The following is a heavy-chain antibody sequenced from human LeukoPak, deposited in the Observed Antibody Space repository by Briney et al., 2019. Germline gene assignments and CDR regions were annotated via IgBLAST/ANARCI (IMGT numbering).Heavy chain of an antibody. J-gene: IGHJ3*02. CDR1: GFTFSSYW. V-gene: IGHV3-7*01. CDR3: ARDARGSGTDAFDI. Sequence: GGSLRLSCAASGFTFSSYWMSWVRQAPGKGLVWVVNIKQDGSEKYYVDSVKGRFTISRDNAKNSLYLQMNSLRAEDTAVYYCARDARGSGTDAFDIWGQGTMVTVSS. D-gene: IGHD3-16*01. CDR2: IKQDGSEK.